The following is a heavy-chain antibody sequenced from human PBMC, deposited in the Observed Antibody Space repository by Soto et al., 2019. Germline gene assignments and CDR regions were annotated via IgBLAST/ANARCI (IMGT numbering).Heavy chain of an antibody. CDR3: ARGGYYDSSGSRNYHYYGMNV. V-gene: IGHV1-18*01. CDR2: ISAYNGNT. D-gene: IGHD3-22*01. Sequence: GASVKVSCKASGYTFTSYGISWVRQAPGQGLERIGWISAYNGNTNYAQKLQGRVSMTTDTSSNTAYMELRSLRSDDTAMYYCARGGYYDSSGSRNYHYYGMNVWGQGTTVTVSS. J-gene: IGHJ6*02. CDR1: GYTFTSYG.